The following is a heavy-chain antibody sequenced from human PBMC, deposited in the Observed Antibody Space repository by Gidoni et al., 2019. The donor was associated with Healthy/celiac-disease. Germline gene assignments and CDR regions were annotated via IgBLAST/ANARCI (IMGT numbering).Heavy chain of an antibody. J-gene: IGHJ3*02. V-gene: IGHV4-59*01. D-gene: IGHD3-22*01. CDR2: IYYSGST. CDR3: ARDGEVYYYDMGYDAFDI. CDR1: VGSFSSYY. Sequence: QVQPQESGPGLVKPSETLSFPCTVSVGSFSSYYWSWIRQPPGKGLEWIGYIYYSGSTNYNPSLKSRVTISVDTSKNQFSLKLSSVTAADTAVYYCARDGEVYYYDMGYDAFDIWGQGTMVTVSS.